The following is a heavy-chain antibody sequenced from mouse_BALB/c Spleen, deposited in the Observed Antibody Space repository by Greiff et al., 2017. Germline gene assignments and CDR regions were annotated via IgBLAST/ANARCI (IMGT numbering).Heavy chain of an antibody. CDR1: GYSITSGYY. CDR2: ISYDGSN. Sequence: EVQVVESGPGLVKPSQSLSLTCSVTGYSITSGYYWNWIRQFPGNKLEWMGYISYDGSNNYNPSLKNRISITRDTSKNQFFLKLNSVTTEDTATYYCARGGSYYFDYWGQGTTLTVSS. V-gene: IGHV3-6*02. CDR3: ARGGSYYFDY. J-gene: IGHJ2*01.